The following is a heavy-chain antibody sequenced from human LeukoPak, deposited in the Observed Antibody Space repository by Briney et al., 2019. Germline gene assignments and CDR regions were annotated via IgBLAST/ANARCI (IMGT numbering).Heavy chain of an antibody. J-gene: IGHJ4*02. V-gene: IGHV3-53*01. Sequence: AKSLRLSCVASGFIVSSNYMSWVRQAPGKGLEWVSVIYSGGGTNYADSVKGRFTISRDRSKNTLYLQMNSLRVEDTAVYYCARAPMTTEDYWGQGTLVTVSS. D-gene: IGHD4-17*01. CDR2: IYSGGGT. CDR1: GFIVSSNY. CDR3: ARAPMTTEDY.